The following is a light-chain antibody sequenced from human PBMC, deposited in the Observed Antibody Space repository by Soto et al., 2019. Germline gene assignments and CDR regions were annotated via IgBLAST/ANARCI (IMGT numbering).Light chain of an antibody. CDR2: LEGSGSY. Sequence: QPVLTQSSSASASLGSSVKLTCTLSSGHSSYIIAWHHQQPGKAPRYLMKLEGSGSYNKGSGVPDRFSGSSSGADRYLTISNLQFEDEANYYCETWDSNTRVFGGGTKLTAL. CDR1: SGHSSYI. J-gene: IGLJ2*01. CDR3: ETWDSNTRV. V-gene: IGLV4-60*02.